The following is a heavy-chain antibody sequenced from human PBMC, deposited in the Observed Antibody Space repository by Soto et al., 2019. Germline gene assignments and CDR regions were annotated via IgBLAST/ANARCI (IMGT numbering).Heavy chain of an antibody. CDR3: AKGAYYHGSGSYFPFDY. CDR2: ISGSGGST. J-gene: IGHJ4*02. D-gene: IGHD3-10*01. CDR1: GFTLSSYG. V-gene: IGHV3-23*01. Sequence: GGSLRLSCAASGFTLSSYGMSWVRQAPGKGLEWVSAISGSGGSTYYADSVKGRFTISRDNSKNTLYLQMNSLRAEDTAVYYCAKGAYYHGSGSYFPFDYWGQGTLVTVSS.